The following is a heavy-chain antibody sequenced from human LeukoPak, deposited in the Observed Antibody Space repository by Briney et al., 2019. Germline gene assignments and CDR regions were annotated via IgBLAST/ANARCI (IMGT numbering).Heavy chain of an antibody. D-gene: IGHD6-19*01. CDR3: ARSYSSGWYDYYYYYMDV. Sequence: GASVKVSCKASGYTFTGYDINWVRQATGQGLEWMGWMNPNSGNTGYAQKFQGRVTMTRNTSISTAYMELSSLRSEDTAVYYCARSYSSGWYDYYYYYMDVWGKGTTVTVSS. CDR2: MNPNSGNT. J-gene: IGHJ6*03. V-gene: IGHV1-8*01. CDR1: GYTFTGYD.